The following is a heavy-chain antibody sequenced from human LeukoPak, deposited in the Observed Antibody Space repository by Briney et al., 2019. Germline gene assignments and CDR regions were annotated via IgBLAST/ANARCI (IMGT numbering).Heavy chain of an antibody. CDR3: ARRYCSGGSCYSEYDYFDY. CDR2: IDWDDDK. D-gene: IGHD2-15*01. V-gene: IGHV2-70*11. CDR1: GFSLSTSGMC. Sequence: RESGPALVKPTQTLTLTCTFSGFSLSTSGMCVSWIRQPPRKALEWLARIDWDDDKYYSTSLKTRLTISKDTSKNQVVLTMTNIDPVDTATYYCARRYCSGGSCYSEYDYFDYWGQGTLVTVSS. J-gene: IGHJ4*02.